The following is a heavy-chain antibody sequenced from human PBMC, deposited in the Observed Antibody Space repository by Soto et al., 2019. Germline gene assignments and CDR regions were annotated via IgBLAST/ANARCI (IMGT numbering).Heavy chain of an antibody. CDR1: GFTFSSYA. CDR2: ISWNSGNI. Sequence: GGSLRLSCAASGFTFSSYAMNWVRQPPGKGLEWVSGISWNSGNIDYADSVKGRFTISRDNAKNSLYLQMNSLRAEDTALYYCVKASTYSSSQGWFDPWGQGTMVTVSS. D-gene: IGHD6-6*01. J-gene: IGHJ5*02. V-gene: IGHV3-9*01. CDR3: VKASTYSSSQGWFDP.